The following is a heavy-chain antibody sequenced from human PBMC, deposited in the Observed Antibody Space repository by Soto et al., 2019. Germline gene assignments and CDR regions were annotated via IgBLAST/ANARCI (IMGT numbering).Heavy chain of an antibody. V-gene: IGHV4-31*03. CDR1: GGSISSGGYY. J-gene: IGHJ4*02. CDR3: ARVLRRGVPKFDY. Sequence: SETLSLTCTVSGGSISSGGYYWSWIRQHPGKGLEWIGYIYYSGSTYYNPSLKSRVTISVDTSKNQFSLKLSSVTAADTAVYYCARVLRRGVPKFDYWGQGTLVTVSS. D-gene: IGHD3-10*01. CDR2: IYYSGST.